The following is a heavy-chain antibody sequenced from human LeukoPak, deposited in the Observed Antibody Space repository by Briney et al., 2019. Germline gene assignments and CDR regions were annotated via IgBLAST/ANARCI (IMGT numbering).Heavy chain of an antibody. CDR2: ISAYNGNT. J-gene: IGHJ6*02. V-gene: IGHV1-18*01. CDR3: ARWERWELLTHYGMDV. Sequence: ASVKVSCKASGYTFTSYGISWVRQAPGQGLEWMGWISAYNGNTNYAQKLQGRVTMTTDTSTSTAYMELRSLRSDDTAVYYCARWERWELLTHYGMDVWGQGTTVTVSS. D-gene: IGHD1-26*01. CDR1: GYTFTSYG.